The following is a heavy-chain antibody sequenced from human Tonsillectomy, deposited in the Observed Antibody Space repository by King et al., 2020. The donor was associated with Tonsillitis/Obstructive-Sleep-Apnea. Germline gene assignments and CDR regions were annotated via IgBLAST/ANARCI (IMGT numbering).Heavy chain of an antibody. J-gene: IGHJ4*02. Sequence: EVQLVESGGGLVRPGGSRKFSCAASGFTFRRSWRGWVRQVQGKGLEWVAKIKEGGGEKYYVDSVKGRFIISREDAKNTVFLQMNSLKAEDTAVYYCAKTYSGWYGGDWGQGTLVTVSP. CDR1: GFTFRRSW. CDR3: AKTYSGWYGGD. D-gene: IGHD6-19*01. V-gene: IGHV3-7*01. CDR2: IKEGGGEK.